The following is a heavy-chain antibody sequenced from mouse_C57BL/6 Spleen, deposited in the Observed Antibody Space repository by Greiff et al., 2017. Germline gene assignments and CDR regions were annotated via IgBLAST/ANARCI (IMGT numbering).Heavy chain of an antibody. CDR2: IDPSDSET. V-gene: IGHV1-52*01. CDR1: GYTFTSYW. Sequence: VQLQQPGAELVRPGSSVKLSCKASGYTFTSYWMHWVKQRPIQGLEWIGNIDPSDSETHYNQKFKDKATLTVDKSSSTAYMQLSSLTSEDSAVYYCARSHYGSSLDYWGQGTTLTVSS. J-gene: IGHJ2*01. CDR3: ARSHYGSSLDY. D-gene: IGHD1-1*01.